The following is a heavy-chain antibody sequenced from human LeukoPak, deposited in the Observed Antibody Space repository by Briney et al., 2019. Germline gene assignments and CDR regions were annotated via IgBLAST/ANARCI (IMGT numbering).Heavy chain of an antibody. CDR2: MNPNSGNT. Sequence: GASVTVSCMASGYTFTSYDINWVRQATGQGLEWMGWMNPNSGNTGYAQKFQGRVTMTRDTSISTAYMELGRLRSDDPSVYYCARWSTYGDYGKNTYSFDYWGQGTLVTVSS. V-gene: IGHV1-8*01. D-gene: IGHD4-17*01. CDR3: ARWSTYGDYGKNTYSFDY. CDR1: GYTFTSYD. J-gene: IGHJ4*02.